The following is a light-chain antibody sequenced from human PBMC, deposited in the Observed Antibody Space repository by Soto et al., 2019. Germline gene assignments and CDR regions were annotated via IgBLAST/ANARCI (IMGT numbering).Light chain of an antibody. J-gene: IGKJ4*01. CDR3: QNYNYWPPAT. CDR2: GAS. V-gene: IGKV3-15*01. CDR1: QNIRSN. Sequence: EIVMTQSPATLSVSPGERGTLSCRASQNIRSNVAWYQQRPGQAPRLLIFGASVRATGVPDRFSGSGSGTDFTLTINSLQSEDSAVYYCQNYNYWPPATFGGGTKVKI.